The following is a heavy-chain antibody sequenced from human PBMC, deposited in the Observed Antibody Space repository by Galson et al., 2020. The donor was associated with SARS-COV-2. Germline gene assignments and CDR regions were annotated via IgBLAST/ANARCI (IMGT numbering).Heavy chain of an antibody. V-gene: IGHV4-34*01. CDR2: INHSGST. D-gene: IGHD3-22*01. J-gene: IGHJ3*02. CDR1: GGSFSGYY. Sequence: SETLSLTFAVYGGSFSGYYWSWIRQPPGKGLEWIGEINHSGSTNYNPSLKSRVTISVDTSKNQFSLKLSSVTAADTAVYYCARGLRYYDPPGAFDIWGQGTMVTVSS. CDR3: ARGLRYYDPPGAFDI.